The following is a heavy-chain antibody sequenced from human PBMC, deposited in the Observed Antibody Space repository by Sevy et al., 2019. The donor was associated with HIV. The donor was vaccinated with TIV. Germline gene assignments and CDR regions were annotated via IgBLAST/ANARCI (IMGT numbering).Heavy chain of an antibody. CDR1: GFIFTNYG. V-gene: IGHV3-30*18. Sequence: GGSLRLSCAASGFIFTNYGMHWVRQAPGKGLEWVAVISRDGSLKYYVDSVRGRVTISRDSSKNTVSLQMNSLRLEDTDVSYCGKGSRVIGSAFDIWGQGTMVTVSS. CDR2: ISRDGSLK. D-gene: IGHD2-15*01. CDR3: GKGSRVIGSAFDI. J-gene: IGHJ3*02.